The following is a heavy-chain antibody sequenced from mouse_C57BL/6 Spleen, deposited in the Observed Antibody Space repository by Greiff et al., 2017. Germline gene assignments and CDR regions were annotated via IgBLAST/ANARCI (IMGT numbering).Heavy chain of an antibody. CDR1: GYSITSGYY. D-gene: IGHD1-1*01. J-gene: IGHJ1*03. CDR3: ARDSSIYWYFDV. V-gene: IGHV3-6*01. CDR2: ISYDGSN. Sequence: DVKLVESGPGLVKPSQSLSLTCSVTGYSITSGYYWNWIRQFPGNKLEWMGYISYDGSNNYNPSLKNRISITRDTSKNQFFLKLNSVTTEDTATYYCARDSSIYWYFDVWGTGTTVTVSS.